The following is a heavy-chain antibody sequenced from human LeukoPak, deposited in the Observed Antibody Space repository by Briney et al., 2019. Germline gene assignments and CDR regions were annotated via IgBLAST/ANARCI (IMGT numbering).Heavy chain of an antibody. CDR2: ISGSGGST. CDR1: GFTFSSYA. CDR3: AKGVVGGYYFDY. J-gene: IGHJ4*02. D-gene: IGHD2-2*01. Sequence: GGSLRLSCAASGFTFSSYAMSWIRQAPGKGLEWVSAISGSGGSTYYADSVKGRFTISRDNSKNTLYLQMNSLRAEDTAVYYCAKGVVGGYYFDYWGQGTLVTVSS. V-gene: IGHV3-23*01.